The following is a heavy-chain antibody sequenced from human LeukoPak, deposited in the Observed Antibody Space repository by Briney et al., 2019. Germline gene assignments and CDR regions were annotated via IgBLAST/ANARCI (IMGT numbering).Heavy chain of an antibody. CDR2: ISSSRPTI. Sequence: QPGGSLRLSCAASGFTLSMYNMNWVRHAPGKGMEWVAYISSSRPTIYYADSVKGRFTISRDNAKHSLYLQMNSLRDEDTAVYYCARSRGSEYWGQGTLVTVSS. V-gene: IGHV3-48*02. CDR3: ARSRGSEY. CDR1: GFTLSMYN. D-gene: IGHD5-12*01. J-gene: IGHJ4*02.